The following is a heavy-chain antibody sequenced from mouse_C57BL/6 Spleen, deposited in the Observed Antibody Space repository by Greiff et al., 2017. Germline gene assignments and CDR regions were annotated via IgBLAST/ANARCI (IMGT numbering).Heavy chain of an antibody. D-gene: IGHD3-2*02. CDR3: TTNLGTRSGFAY. CDR1: GFNIKAYY. CDR2: IDPEDGDT. V-gene: IGHV14-1*01. J-gene: IGHJ3*01. Sequence: EVQLQQSGAELVRPGASVKLSCTASGFNIKAYYMHWVKQRPEQGLEWIGRIDPEDGDTEYAPKFQGKATMTADTSSNTAYLQLSSLTSEDTAVYYCTTNLGTRSGFAYWGQGTLVTVSA.